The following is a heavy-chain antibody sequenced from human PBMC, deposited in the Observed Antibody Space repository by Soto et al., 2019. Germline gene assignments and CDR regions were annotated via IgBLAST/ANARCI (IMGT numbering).Heavy chain of an antibody. CDR3: ARGASGGVIVM. CDR1: GGTFSSYT. CDR2: IIPILGIA. D-gene: IGHD3-16*02. J-gene: IGHJ4*02. V-gene: IGHV1-69*02. Sequence: QVQLVQSGAEVKKPGSSVKVSCKASGGTFSSYTISWVRQAPGQGLEWMGRIIPILGIANYAQKFQGRVTTTADKSTSTAYMELSSLRSEDTAVYYCARGASGGVIVMWGQGTLVTVSS.